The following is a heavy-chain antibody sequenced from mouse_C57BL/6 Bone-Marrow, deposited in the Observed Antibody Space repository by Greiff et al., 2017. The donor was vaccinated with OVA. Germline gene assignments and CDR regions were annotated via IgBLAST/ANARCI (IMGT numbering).Heavy chain of an antibody. J-gene: IGHJ3*01. CDR3: AREGSYGNSWFAY. D-gene: IGHD2-1*01. CDR2: IDPSDRST. V-gene: IGHV1-50*01. Sequence: QVQLQQPGAELVKPGASVKLSCKASGYTFTSYWMQWVKQRPGPGLEWIGEIDPSDRSTTYHQKFKGKATLTVDTSSSTAYMQLSSLTSEDSAVYYCAREGSYGNSWFAYWGQGTLVTVSA. CDR1: GYTFTSYW.